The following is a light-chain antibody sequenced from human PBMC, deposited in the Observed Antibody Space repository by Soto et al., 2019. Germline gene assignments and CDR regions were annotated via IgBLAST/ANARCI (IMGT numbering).Light chain of an antibody. CDR2: DAS. Sequence: AIQLTQSPSSLSASVGDRVTITCRASQGISSAVAWYQHKPGKGPKLLIYDASSLESGVSSRFRGSGSGTDFTLTISNLQPEDFATYYCQQFNSYPRTFGGGTKVDIK. CDR1: QGISSA. V-gene: IGKV1-13*02. J-gene: IGKJ4*01. CDR3: QQFNSYPRT.